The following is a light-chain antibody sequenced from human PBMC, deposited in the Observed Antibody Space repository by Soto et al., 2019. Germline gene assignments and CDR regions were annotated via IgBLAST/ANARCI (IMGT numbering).Light chain of an antibody. J-gene: IGKJ1*01. Sequence: EIVLTQSPGTLSLSPGDRATLSCRASLSLPIRSLAWYQQRPGQAPRVLISAASTRAADIPDRFSGSGSGTDFTLTINRLEPEDFAVYYCQQYDYSPRTFGQGTKVDI. CDR3: QQYDYSPRT. CDR2: AAS. V-gene: IGKV3-20*01. CDR1: LSLPIRS.